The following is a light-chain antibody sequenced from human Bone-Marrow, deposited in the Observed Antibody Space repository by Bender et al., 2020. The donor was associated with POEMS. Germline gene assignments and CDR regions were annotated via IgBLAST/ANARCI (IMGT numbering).Light chain of an antibody. CDR3: QAWDTSSVV. Sequence: GLTQPPSVSVSPGHTANITCSGDQLGDQYASWYQLKPGQSPVLVIYEDNKRPSGIPERFSGSNSGNIATLTISGTQALDEADYYCQAWDTSSVVFGGGTKLTVL. V-gene: IGLV3-1*01. J-gene: IGLJ2*01. CDR1: QLGDQY. CDR2: EDN.